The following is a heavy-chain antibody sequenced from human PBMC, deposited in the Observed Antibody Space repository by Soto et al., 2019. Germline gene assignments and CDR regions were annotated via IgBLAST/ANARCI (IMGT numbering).Heavy chain of an antibody. CDR1: GYTFTAFY. J-gene: IGHJ4*02. V-gene: IGHV1-2*04. D-gene: IGHD5-18*01. CDR2: INTNSGGT. CDR3: ARGGGLRYSYGYRYYFDY. Sequence: QVQLVQSGAEVKKPGASVKVSCKASGYTFTAFYMHLVRQAPGQGLEWMGWINTNSGGTNYAQKIQGWVIMTRDTSISAACVGLMRLRSDDTAVYYCARGGGLRYSYGYRYYFDYWGQGTLVTVSS.